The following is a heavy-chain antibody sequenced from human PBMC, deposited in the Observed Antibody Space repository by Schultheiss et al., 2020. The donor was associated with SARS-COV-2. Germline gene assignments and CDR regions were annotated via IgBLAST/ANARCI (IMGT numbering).Heavy chain of an antibody. CDR3: ARDRGGNPDY. D-gene: IGHD4-23*01. J-gene: IGHJ4*02. CDR1: GGSFSGYY. CDR2: IYYSGST. V-gene: IGHV4-59*01. Sequence: SQTLSLTCAVYGGSFSGYYWSWIRQHPGKGLEWIGYIYYSGSTYYNPSLKSRVTISVDTSKNQFSLKLSSVTAADTAVYYCARDRGGNPDYWGQGTLVTVSS.